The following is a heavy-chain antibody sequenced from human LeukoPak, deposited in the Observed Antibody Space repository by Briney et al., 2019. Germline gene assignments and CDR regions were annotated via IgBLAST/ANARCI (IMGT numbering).Heavy chain of an antibody. CDR2: ISSSSSYI. Sequence: PGGSLRLSCAASGFTFSSYAMSWVRQAPGKGLEWVSSISSSSSYIYYADSVKGRFTISRDNAKNSLYLQMNSLRAEDTAVYYCATLLSSSSWYKPYYYYYMDVWGKGTTVTVSS. J-gene: IGHJ6*03. CDR1: GFTFSSYA. D-gene: IGHD6-13*01. CDR3: ATLLSSSSWYKPYYYYYMDV. V-gene: IGHV3-21*01.